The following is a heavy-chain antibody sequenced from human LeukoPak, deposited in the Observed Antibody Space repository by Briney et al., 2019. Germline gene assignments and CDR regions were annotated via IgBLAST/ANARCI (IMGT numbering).Heavy chain of an antibody. J-gene: IGHJ2*01. V-gene: IGHV1-2*02. D-gene: IGHD3-22*01. CDR2: INPNSGGT. CDR1: GYTXTGYY. Sequence: ASVKVSCKASGYTXTGYYMHWVRQAPGQGLEWMGWINPNSGGTNYAQKFQGRVTMTRDTSISTAYMELSRLRTDDTAVYYCARANDYYDSSGYYYWYFDLWGRGTLVTVSS. CDR3: ARANDYYDSSGYYYWYFDL.